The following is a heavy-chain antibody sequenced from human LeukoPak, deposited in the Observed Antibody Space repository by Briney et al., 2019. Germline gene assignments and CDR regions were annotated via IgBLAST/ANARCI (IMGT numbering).Heavy chain of an antibody. CDR3: VRDYENLTGSKTRFHY. D-gene: IGHD3-9*01. Sequence: GGSLRLSCAASGFTFSRHSMNWVRQAPGKGLEWVSSISSSSIYIYYANSVKGRFTISRDNAKNSLYLQMNSLRAEDTAVYYCVRDYENLTGSKTRFHYWGQGTLVTVSS. CDR1: GFTFSRHS. CDR2: ISSSSIYI. J-gene: IGHJ4*02. V-gene: IGHV3-21*01.